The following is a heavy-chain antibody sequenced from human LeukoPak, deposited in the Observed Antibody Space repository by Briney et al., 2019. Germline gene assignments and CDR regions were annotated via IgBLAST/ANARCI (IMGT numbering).Heavy chain of an antibody. D-gene: IGHD3-22*01. CDR1: GFTFTGYS. CDR3: GGRGYYLDY. J-gene: IGHJ4*02. V-gene: IGHV3-48*02. Sequence: GGSLKLSCAASGFTFTGYSMHWVRQAPGKGLEWVSYISSSSSTIYYADPVKGRFTISRDNAKNSLYLQMNSLRDEDTAVYYCGGRGYYLDYWGQGTLVTVSS. CDR2: ISSSSSTI.